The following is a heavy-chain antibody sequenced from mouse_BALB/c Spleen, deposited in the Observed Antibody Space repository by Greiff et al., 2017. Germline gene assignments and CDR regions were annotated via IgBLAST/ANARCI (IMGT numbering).Heavy chain of an antibody. J-gene: IGHJ4*01. D-gene: IGHD2-10*01. V-gene: IGHV1S81*02. CDR3: APYYGNYAMDY. Sequence: QVQLKQPGAELVKPGASVKLSCKASGYTFTSYWMHWVKQRPGQGLEWIGEINPSNGRTNYNEKFKSKATLTVDKSSSTAYMQLSSLTSEDSAVYYCAPYYGNYAMDYWGQGTSVTVSS. CDR2: INPSNGRT. CDR1: GYTFTSYW.